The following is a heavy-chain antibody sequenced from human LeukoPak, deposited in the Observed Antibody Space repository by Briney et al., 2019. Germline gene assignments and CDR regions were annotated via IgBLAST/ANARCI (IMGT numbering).Heavy chain of an antibody. Sequence: ASVKVSCKASGYTFTGFYMHWVRQAPGQGLEWMGWINPNSGVTNYAQNFQGRVTMTRDTSISTVYMELNSPRSDDTAVYYCARVITTASGYWGQGTLVTVSS. D-gene: IGHD1/OR15-1a*01. V-gene: IGHV1-2*02. J-gene: IGHJ4*02. CDR2: INPNSGVT. CDR3: ARVITTASGY. CDR1: GYTFTGFY.